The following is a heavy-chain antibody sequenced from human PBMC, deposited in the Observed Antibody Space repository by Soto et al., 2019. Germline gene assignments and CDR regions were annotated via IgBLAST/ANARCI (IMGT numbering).Heavy chain of an antibody. CDR3: ARGRSSSWYWGLYYGMDV. V-gene: IGHV1-2*04. Sequence: ASGKVSCKASGYTFTGYYMHWVRQAPGQGLEWMGWINPNSGGTNYAQKFQGWVTMTRDTSISTAYMELSRLRSDDTAVYYCARGRSSSWYWGLYYGMDVWGQGTTVTSP. CDR1: GYTFTGYY. CDR2: INPNSGGT. J-gene: IGHJ6*02. D-gene: IGHD6-13*01.